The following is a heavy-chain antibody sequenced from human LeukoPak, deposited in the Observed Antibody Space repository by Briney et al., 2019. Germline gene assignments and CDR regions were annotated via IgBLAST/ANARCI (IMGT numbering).Heavy chain of an antibody. D-gene: IGHD5-18*01. J-gene: IGHJ4*02. CDR2: IFYSGST. V-gene: IGHV4-59*08. CDR3: ARHGQTAMVPIDY. CDR1: GSSIRGYY. Sequence: KPSETLSLTCTVSGSSIRGYYWSWIRQPPGRALEWVGYIFYSGSTNYNPSLKSRVTILVDTSKNQFSLKLSSVTAADTAVYYCARHGQTAMVPIDYWGQGTLVTVSS.